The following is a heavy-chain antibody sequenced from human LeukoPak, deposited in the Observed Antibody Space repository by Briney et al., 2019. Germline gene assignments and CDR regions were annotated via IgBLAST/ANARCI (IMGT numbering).Heavy chain of an antibody. CDR1: GFTFSNYW. J-gene: IGHJ6*02. Sequence: GGSLRPSCAASGFTFSNYWMHWVRQAPGEALMWVSRIKSDGSSTTYADSVKGRFTISRDNAKNTLYLQMNSLRAEDTAVYYCSRDSLSSCGGDCYSGPDVWGQGTTITVSS. V-gene: IGHV3-74*01. D-gene: IGHD2-21*02. CDR3: SRDSLSSCGGDCYSGPDV. CDR2: IKSDGSST.